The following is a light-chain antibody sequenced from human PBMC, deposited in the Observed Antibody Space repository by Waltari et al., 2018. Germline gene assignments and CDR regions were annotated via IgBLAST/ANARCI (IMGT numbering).Light chain of an antibody. CDR3: AAWDDSLNGRWV. CDR2: RND. Sequence: QSEMSQPPSVSGTPGQTVTISFSGRSSNVGSNVVIWYQHLPGPAPKPHLYNNQQRPGTAPKLLIYRNDQRPSGVPDRFSGSKSGTSASLAISGLQSEDEADYYCAAWDDSLNGRWVFGAGTKLTVL. CDR1: SSNVGSNV. V-gene: IGLV1-44*01. J-gene: IGLJ2*01.